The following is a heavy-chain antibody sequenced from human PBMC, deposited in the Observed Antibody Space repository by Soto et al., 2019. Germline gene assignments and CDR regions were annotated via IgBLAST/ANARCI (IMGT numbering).Heavy chain of an antibody. CDR1: GFTFSSYG. D-gene: IGHD6-19*01. CDR2: ISFDGSNR. Sequence: QVQLVESGGGVVQPGRSLRLSCAASGFTFSSYGMHWVRQAPGKGLEWVAIISFDGSNRYYADSVKGRFTISRDSSKNTLSLQVNSLIAEDTAVYYCARGAGLSQYNYYINVWGKGTTVTVSS. J-gene: IGHJ6*03. V-gene: IGHV3-33*01. CDR3: ARGAGLSQYNYYINV.